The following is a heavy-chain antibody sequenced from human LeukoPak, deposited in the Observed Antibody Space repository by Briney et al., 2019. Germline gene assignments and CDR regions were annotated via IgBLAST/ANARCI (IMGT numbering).Heavy chain of an antibody. Sequence: ASVKVSCKASGYTFTSYDINWVRQATGQGLEWMGWMNPNSGNTGYAQKFQGRVTMTRNTSIGTAYMELSSLRSEDTAVYYCARGLPYSGSYSFDYWGQGTLVTVSS. CDR2: MNPNSGNT. CDR1: GYTFTSYD. CDR3: ARGLPYSGSYSFDY. V-gene: IGHV1-8*01. J-gene: IGHJ4*02. D-gene: IGHD1-26*01.